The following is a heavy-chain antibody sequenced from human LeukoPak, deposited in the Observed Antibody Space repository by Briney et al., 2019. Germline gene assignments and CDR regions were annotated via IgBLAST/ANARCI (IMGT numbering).Heavy chain of an antibody. CDR1: GFTFSDCW. CDR3: ARALGYSYGYGIY. V-gene: IGHV3-74*01. CDR2: INTDGSTI. D-gene: IGHD5-18*01. J-gene: IGHJ4*02. Sequence: GGSLRLSCAASGFTFSDCWMHWVRQAPGKGLEWVSRINTDGSTINYADSVKGRFTVSRDNAKNTMYLQMNSLRAEDSAVYYCARALGYSYGYGIYWGQGTLVTVSS.